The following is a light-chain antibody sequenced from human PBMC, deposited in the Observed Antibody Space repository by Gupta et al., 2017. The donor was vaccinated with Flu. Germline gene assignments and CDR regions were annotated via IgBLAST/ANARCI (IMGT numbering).Light chain of an antibody. CDR1: QDISNY. CDR3: QQDDNLPYT. V-gene: IGKV1-33*01. Sequence: PSSLSASVGDRVTITCQASQDISNYLNWYQQKPGKAPKLLIYDASNLETGVPSRFSGSGSGTDFTFTISSLQPEDIATYYCQQDDNLPYTFGQGTKLEI. J-gene: IGKJ2*01. CDR2: DAS.